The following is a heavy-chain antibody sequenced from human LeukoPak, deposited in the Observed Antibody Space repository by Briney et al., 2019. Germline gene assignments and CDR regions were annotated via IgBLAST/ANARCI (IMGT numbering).Heavy chain of an antibody. CDR3: ARAWREMVDY. V-gene: IGHV4-38-2*02. Sequence: PSETLSLTCTVSGYSISSSYYWGWIRQAPGKGLEWIGSIYHSGSTYYNPSLRSRVTISVDTSKNQFSLKLNSVTAADTAVYYCARAWREMVDYWGQGTLVTVSS. D-gene: IGHD5-24*01. CDR1: GYSISSSYY. J-gene: IGHJ4*02. CDR2: IYHSGST.